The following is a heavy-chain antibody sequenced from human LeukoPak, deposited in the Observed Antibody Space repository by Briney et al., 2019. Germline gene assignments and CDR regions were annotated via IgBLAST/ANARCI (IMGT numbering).Heavy chain of an antibody. Sequence: GGSLRLSCAASGFTFSRNSMNWVRQAPGKGLEWVSSISTSSSYIDYADSVKGRFTISRDNAKNSLYLQMNSLRAEDTAVYYCARSSRELGGYAPWEVMPPFDYWGQGTLVTVSS. CDR2: ISTSSSYI. V-gene: IGHV3-21*01. CDR1: GFTFSRNS. D-gene: IGHD1-7*01. CDR3: ARSSRELGGYAPWEVMPPFDY. J-gene: IGHJ4*02.